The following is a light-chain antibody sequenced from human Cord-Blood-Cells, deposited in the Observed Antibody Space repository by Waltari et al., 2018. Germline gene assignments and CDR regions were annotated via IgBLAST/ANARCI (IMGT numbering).Light chain of an antibody. CDR2: DVS. V-gene: IGLV2-14*01. CDR1: SSDVGGYHY. Sequence: QSALTQPASVSGSPGPSITISCTGTSSDVGGYHYVSWYQQHPGKAPKLMIYDVSNRPSGVSNRFSGSKSGNTASLTISGLQAEDEADYYCSSYTSSSTLFGGGTKLTVL. J-gene: IGLJ2*01. CDR3: SSYTSSSTL.